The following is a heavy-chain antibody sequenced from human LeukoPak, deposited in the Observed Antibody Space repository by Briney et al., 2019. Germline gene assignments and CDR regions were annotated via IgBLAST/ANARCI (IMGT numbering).Heavy chain of an antibody. D-gene: IGHD4/OR15-4a*01. CDR3: ARRAGAYSHPYDY. V-gene: IGHV4-39*01. CDR2: IYYSGST. J-gene: IGHJ4*02. Sequence: PSETLSLTCTVSGGSISSTSSYWGWIRQPPGKGLEWIANIYYSGSTYYNSSLKSRVTISVETSKNQFPLNLRSVTAADTAVYYCARRAGAYSHPYDYWGQGTLVTVSS. CDR1: GGSISSTSSY.